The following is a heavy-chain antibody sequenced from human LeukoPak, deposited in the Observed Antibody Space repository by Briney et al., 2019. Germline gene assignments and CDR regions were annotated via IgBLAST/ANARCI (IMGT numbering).Heavy chain of an antibody. J-gene: IGHJ4*02. Sequence: PGGSLRLSCAASGFTFSRYWMHWVRHAPGKGRVWVSRLSPDGSSSIYADSVKGRFTVSRDNAKNTLYLQMNSLRAEDTAVYYCTRSPSLGGNYWGFDYWGQGTLVTVSS. CDR2: LSPDGSSS. V-gene: IGHV3-74*01. D-gene: IGHD1-26*01. CDR3: TRSPSLGGNYWGFDY. CDR1: GFTFSRYW.